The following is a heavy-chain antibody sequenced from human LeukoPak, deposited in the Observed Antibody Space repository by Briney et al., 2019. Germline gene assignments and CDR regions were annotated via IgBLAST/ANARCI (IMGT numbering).Heavy chain of an antibody. D-gene: IGHD1-26*01. CDR3: ARDPAWDLDY. Sequence: PGGSLRLSCVASGFTFGSYWMSWVRQAPGKGLEWVANIKQDGSEKYYVDSVKGRFTISRDNAKNSVYLQMNSLRVEDTAVYYCARDPAWDLDYWGQGTLVTVSS. CDR2: IKQDGSEK. V-gene: IGHV3-7*01. CDR1: GFTFGSYW. J-gene: IGHJ4*02.